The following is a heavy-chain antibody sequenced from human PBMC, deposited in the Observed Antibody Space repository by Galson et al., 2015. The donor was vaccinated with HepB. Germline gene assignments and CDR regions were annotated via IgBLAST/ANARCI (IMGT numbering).Heavy chain of an antibody. CDR1: GYTFTSYA. CDR2: INAGNGNT. Sequence: SVKVSCKASGYTFTSYAMHWVRQAPGQRLEWMGWINAGNGNTKYSQKFQGRVTITRDTSASTAYMELSSLRSEDTAVYYCARAGGLVRGVNGADYWGQGTLVTVSS. D-gene: IGHD3-10*01. V-gene: IGHV1-3*01. J-gene: IGHJ4*02. CDR3: ARAGGLVRGVNGADY.